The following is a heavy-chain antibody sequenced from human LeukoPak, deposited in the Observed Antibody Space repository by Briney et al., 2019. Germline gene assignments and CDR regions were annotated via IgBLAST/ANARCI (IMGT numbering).Heavy chain of an antibody. J-gene: IGHJ4*02. D-gene: IGHD3-10*01. CDR1: GGSFSGYY. V-gene: IGHV4-34*01. CDR3: AIASYGSGSWYFDY. Sequence: SETLSLTCAVYGGSFSGYYWSWIRQPPGKGLEWIGEINHSGSTNYNPSLKSRVTISVDTPKNQFSLKLSSVTAADTAVYYCAIASYGSGSWYFDYWGQGTLVTVSS. CDR2: INHSGST.